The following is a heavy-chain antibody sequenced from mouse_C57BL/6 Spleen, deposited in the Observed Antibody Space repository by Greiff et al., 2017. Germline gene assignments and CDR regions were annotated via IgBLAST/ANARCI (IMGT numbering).Heavy chain of an antibody. CDR2: IYPGAGDT. CDR3: SLYCGSSLYYYAMDY. CDR1: GYAFSSSW. D-gene: IGHD1-1*01. V-gene: IGHV1-82*01. J-gene: IGHJ4*01. Sequence: QVQLQQSGPELVKPGASVKISCKASGYAFSSSWMNWVKQRPGKGLEWIGRIYPGAGDTNYNGKFKGKATLTADKSSSTAYMQLSSLTSEDSAVYFCSLYCGSSLYYYAMDYWGQGTSVTVSS.